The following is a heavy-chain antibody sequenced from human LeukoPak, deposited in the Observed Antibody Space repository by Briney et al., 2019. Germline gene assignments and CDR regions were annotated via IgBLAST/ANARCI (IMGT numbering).Heavy chain of an antibody. CDR3: ARDGRCSGGSCYSEAFDI. Sequence: ASVKVSCKASGYTFTSYGISWVRLAPGQGLEWMGLISTYNGNTNYAQKLQGRVTMTTHTSTTTAYMELRSLRSDDTAVYYCARDGRCSGGSCYSEAFDIWGQGTMVTVSS. CDR2: ISTYNGNT. CDR1: GYTFTSYG. V-gene: IGHV1-18*01. D-gene: IGHD2-15*01. J-gene: IGHJ3*02.